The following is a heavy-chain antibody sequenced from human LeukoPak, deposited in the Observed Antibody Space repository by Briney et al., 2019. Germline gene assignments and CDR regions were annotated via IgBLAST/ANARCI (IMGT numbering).Heavy chain of an antibody. CDR2: ISGSGGST. CDR1: GFTFSSYA. D-gene: IGHD2/OR15-2a*01. J-gene: IGHJ4*02. V-gene: IGHV3-23*01. Sequence: GGSLRLSCAASGFTFSSYAMSWVRQAPRKGLEWVSAISGSGGSTYYADSVKGRFTISRDNADNTLYLQLNSLRAEDTAVYYCARVSFCPRCHFDYWGQGTLVTVSS. CDR3: ARVSFCPRCHFDY.